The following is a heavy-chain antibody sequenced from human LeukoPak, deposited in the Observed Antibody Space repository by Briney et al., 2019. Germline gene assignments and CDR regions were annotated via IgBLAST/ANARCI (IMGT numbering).Heavy chain of an antibody. D-gene: IGHD1-26*01. CDR1: GFTFSTYS. CDR3: ARGGGSYYRVDV. Sequence: PGESLRLSCAASGFTFSTYSMNWVRQAPGKGLEWVSIIGSSSTIYYADSVKGRFTISRDNAKNSLYLQMNSLRAEDTAVYYCARGGGSYYRVDVWGKGTTVTVSS. V-gene: IGHV3-48*01. CDR2: IGSSSTI. J-gene: IGHJ6*04.